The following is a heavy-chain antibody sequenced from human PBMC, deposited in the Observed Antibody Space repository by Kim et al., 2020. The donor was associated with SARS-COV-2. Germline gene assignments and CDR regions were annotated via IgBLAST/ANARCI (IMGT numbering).Heavy chain of an antibody. CDR2: ISSSGSTI. J-gene: IGHJ4*02. Sequence: GGSLRLSCAASGFTFSDYYMSWIRQAPGKGLEWVSYISSSGSTIYYADSVKGRFTISRDNAKNSLYLQMNSLRAEDTAVYYCARGRPWVYYYDSSGYYPGVYWGQGTLVTVSS. D-gene: IGHD3-22*01. V-gene: IGHV3-11*01. CDR1: GFTFSDYY. CDR3: ARGRPWVYYYDSSGYYPGVY.